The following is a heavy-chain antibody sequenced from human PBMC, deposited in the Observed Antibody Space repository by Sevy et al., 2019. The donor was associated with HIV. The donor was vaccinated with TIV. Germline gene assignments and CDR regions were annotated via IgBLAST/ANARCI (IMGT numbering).Heavy chain of an antibody. CDR2: IKPNSGGT. Sequence: ASVKVSCKASGYTFTGYYMHWVRQAPGQGLEWMGWIKPNSGGTNYAQKFQGRVTMTRDTSISTAYMELSRLRSDDTAVYYCARPIVVVPAAINGMDVWGQGTTVTVSS. V-gene: IGHV1-2*02. J-gene: IGHJ6*02. CDR1: GYTFTGYY. CDR3: ARPIVVVPAAINGMDV. D-gene: IGHD2-2*01.